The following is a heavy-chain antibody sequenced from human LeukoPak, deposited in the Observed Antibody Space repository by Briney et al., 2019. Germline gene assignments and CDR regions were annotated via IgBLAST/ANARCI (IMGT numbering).Heavy chain of an antibody. J-gene: IGHJ6*03. CDR1: GFTFSIYW. CDR2: VNSDGTGT. Sequence: GGSLRLSCAASGFTFSIYWMHWVRQAPGKGLVWVSRVNSDGTGTTYADSVEGRFTIPRDKAKNTVYLQMNSLRAEDTAIYYCIRTLIVATSPYMDVWGKGTTVTVSS. D-gene: IGHD5-12*01. CDR3: IRTLIVATSPYMDV. V-gene: IGHV3-74*01.